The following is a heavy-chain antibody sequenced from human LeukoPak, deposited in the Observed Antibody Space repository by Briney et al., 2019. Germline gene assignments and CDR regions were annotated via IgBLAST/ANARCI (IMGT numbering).Heavy chain of an antibody. Sequence: ASVKVSCKASGYILSSYNMHWVRQAPGQGLEWLGIINPSGGDTNYAQKFQGRVTMTRDTSISTAYMELSRLRSDDTAAYYCARASYGSGANWFDPWGQGTLVTVSS. CDR3: ARASYGSGANWFDP. CDR2: INPSGGDT. J-gene: IGHJ5*02. D-gene: IGHD3-10*01. CDR1: GYILSSYN. V-gene: IGHV1-2*02.